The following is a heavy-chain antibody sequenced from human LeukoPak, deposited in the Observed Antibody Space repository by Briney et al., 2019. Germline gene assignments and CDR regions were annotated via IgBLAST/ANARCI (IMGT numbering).Heavy chain of an antibody. Sequence: PGGSLRLSCVVSGFTFSSYWMSWVRQAPGKGLEWVANIKQDGSEKYYVDSVKGRFTISRDNAKNSLYLQMNSLRAEDTAVYYCARDDWFDPWGQGTLVTVSS. CDR3: ARDDWFDP. CDR2: IKQDGSEK. CDR1: GFTFSSYW. V-gene: IGHV3-7*01. J-gene: IGHJ5*02.